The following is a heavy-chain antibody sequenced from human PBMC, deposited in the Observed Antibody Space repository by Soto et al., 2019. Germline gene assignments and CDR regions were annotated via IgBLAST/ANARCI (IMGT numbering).Heavy chain of an antibody. Sequence: PGGSLILSCAASGFTVSSYYMSWVRQAPGKGLEWVSLIYSGDSTYYADSVKGRFTISRDNSKNTLYLQMNSLRVEDTAVYYCARDQTGSIDYWGQGTLVTVSS. CDR2: IYSGDST. V-gene: IGHV3-66*01. J-gene: IGHJ4*02. CDR3: ARDQTGSIDY. D-gene: IGHD1-1*01. CDR1: GFTVSSYY.